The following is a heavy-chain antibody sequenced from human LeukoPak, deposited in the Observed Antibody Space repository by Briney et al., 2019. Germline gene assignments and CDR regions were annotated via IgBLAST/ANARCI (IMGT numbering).Heavy chain of an antibody. CDR3: ARERGYSYGYSADY. J-gene: IGHJ4*02. D-gene: IGHD5-18*01. V-gene: IGHV1-2*02. CDR1: GYTFTGYY. CDR2: INPNSGGT. Sequence: GASVKVSCKASGYTFTGYYMHWVRQAPGQGLEWMGWINPNSGGTNYAQKFQGRVTMTRDTSISTAYMELSRLRSDDTAVYYCARERGYSYGYSADYWGQGTLVTVSS.